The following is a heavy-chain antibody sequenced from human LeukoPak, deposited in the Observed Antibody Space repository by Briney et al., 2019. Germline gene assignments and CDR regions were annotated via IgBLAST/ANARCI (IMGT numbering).Heavy chain of an antibody. CDR3: ARGGQLLLWFGESDY. V-gene: IGHV3-30-3*01. J-gene: IGHJ4*02. D-gene: IGHD3-10*01. Sequence: GSLRLSCAASGFTFSSYAMHWVRQAPGKGLEWVAVISYDGSNKYYADSVKGRFTISRDNSKNTLYPQMNSLRAEDTAVYYCARGGQLLLWFGESDYWGQGTLVTVSS. CDR1: GFTFSSYA. CDR2: ISYDGSNK.